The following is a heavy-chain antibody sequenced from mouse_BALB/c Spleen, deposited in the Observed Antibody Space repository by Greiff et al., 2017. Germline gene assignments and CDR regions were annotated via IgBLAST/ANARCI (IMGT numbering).Heavy chain of an antibody. Sequence: QVQLQQSGAELVRPGTSVKISCKASGYTFTNYWLGWVKQRPGHGLEWIGDIYPGGGYTNYNEKFKGKATLTADTSSSTAYMQLSSLTNEDSAVYYCTRRGIYYDYGGAWFAYWGQGTLVTVSA. CDR1: GYTFTNYW. J-gene: IGHJ3*01. D-gene: IGHD2-4*01. CDR3: TRRGIYYDYGGAWFAY. CDR2: IYPGGGYT. V-gene: IGHV1-63*02.